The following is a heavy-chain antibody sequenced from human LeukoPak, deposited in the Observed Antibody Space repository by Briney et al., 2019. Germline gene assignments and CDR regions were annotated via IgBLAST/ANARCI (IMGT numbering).Heavy chain of an antibody. J-gene: IGHJ4*02. CDR3: AKMQGYFDY. CDR1: GFXFSSFG. V-gene: IGHV3-33*06. Sequence: GGSLRLSCVASGFXFSSFGIHWVRQAPGKGLEWVAVIWFDGSNKYYPDSVKGRFTISRDNSKNKLYLQMSSLRAEDAATYYCAKMQGYFDYWGQGSLVTVSS. CDR2: IWFDGSNK.